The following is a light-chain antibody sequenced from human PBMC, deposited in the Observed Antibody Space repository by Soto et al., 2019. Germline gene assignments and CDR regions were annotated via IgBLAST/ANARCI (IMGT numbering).Light chain of an antibody. J-gene: IGKJ1*01. CDR2: GAS. V-gene: IGKV3-20*01. CDR3: QQYGSSWT. CDR1: QSVSSY. Sequence: EIVLTQSPATLSLSPGERATLSCRASQSVSSYLAWYQRKPGQSPRLLIYGASTRATTTPGRFSGSGSGTEFTLTISRLEPEDFAVYYCQQYGSSWTFGQGTKVDIK.